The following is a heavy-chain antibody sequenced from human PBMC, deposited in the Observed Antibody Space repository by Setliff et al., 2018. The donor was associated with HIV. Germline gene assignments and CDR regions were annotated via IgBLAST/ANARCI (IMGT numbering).Heavy chain of an antibody. J-gene: IGHJ6*04. CDR2: LFYSGST. CDR3: TRRGADSYYPRPLDV. Sequence: SETLSLTCTVSGGSVSTGNYYWNWFRLPPGKGLEWIGYLFYSGSTNYNPSLKSRVTISVDTSKNQFSLRLNSVTAADTAIYYCTRRGADSYYPRPLDVWGKGTTVTVSS. CDR1: GGSVSTGNYY. V-gene: IGHV4-61*01. D-gene: IGHD3-10*01.